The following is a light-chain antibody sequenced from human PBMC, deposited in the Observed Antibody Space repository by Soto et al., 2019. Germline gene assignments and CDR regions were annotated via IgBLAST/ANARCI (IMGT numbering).Light chain of an antibody. CDR1: QSVLYSSNNKNY. V-gene: IGKV4-1*01. CDR3: QQYYSTPPT. J-gene: IGKJ1*01. Sequence: DIVMTQSPDSLAVSLGESATINCKSSQSVLYSSNNKNYLAWYQQKRGQPPILIIYWASTRESGVPDRFSGSGSGTDFTLTISSLQAEDVAVYYCQQYYSTPPTFGQGTKVEIK. CDR2: WAS.